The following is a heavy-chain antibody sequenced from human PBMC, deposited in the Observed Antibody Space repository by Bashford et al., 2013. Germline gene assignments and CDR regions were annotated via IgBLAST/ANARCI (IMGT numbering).Heavy chain of an antibody. V-gene: IGHV4-61*02. J-gene: IGHJ6*02. Sequence: SETLSLTCTVSGGSISSGSYYWNWVRQPAGQGLEWIGRIYFTGATNYNPSLKTRATISVDTSKNQFSLKLTSVAAADTAVYFCARAPQSYQHYYGVDVWGQGTTVTVSS. CDR1: GGSISSGSYY. CDR2: IYFTGAT. D-gene: IGHD3-10*01. CDR3: ARAPQSYQHYYGVDV.